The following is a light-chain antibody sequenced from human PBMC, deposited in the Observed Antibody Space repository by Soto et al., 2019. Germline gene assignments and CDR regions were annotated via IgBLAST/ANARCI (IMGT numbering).Light chain of an antibody. CDR2: AAS. CDR3: QQSYSTPLT. V-gene: IGKV1-39*01. Sequence: IQMTQSPSSLSASVVDRVTITCLASQSISSYLNWYQQKPGKAPKLLIYAASSLHSGVPSRFSGSGSGTDFTLTISSLQPEDFATYYCQQSYSTPLTFGGGTKVDIK. CDR1: QSISSY. J-gene: IGKJ4*01.